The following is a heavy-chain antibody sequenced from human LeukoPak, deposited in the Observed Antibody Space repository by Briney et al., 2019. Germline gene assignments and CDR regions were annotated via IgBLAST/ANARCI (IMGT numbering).Heavy chain of an antibody. J-gene: IGHJ4*02. V-gene: IGHV3-30*02. D-gene: IGHD1-20*01. CDR3: AKVPYNWNDGGLDS. Sequence: GGSLRLSCAGSGYTFRTYGMHWVRQAPGKGLEWVAFIRYDGSTKFYADSVKGRFTISRDNSKNTLYLQMNSLRHEDTAVYYCAKVPYNWNDGGLDSWGQGTLVTVSS. CDR1: GYTFRTYG. CDR2: IRYDGSTK.